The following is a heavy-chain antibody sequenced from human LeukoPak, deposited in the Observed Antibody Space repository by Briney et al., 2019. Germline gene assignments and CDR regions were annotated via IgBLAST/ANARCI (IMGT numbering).Heavy chain of an antibody. CDR1: GYSFTSYW. V-gene: IGHV5-51*01. Sequence: GESLKISGKGSGYSFTSYWIGWVRQMPGKGLGCMGIIYPGDSDTRYRPSFQGQVSISSDKSISTAYLQWSSLKASDTAMYYCARHRDTAWNSNYFDYWGQGTLVTVSS. CDR2: IYPGDSDT. CDR3: ARHRDTAWNSNYFDY. J-gene: IGHJ4*02. D-gene: IGHD5-18*01.